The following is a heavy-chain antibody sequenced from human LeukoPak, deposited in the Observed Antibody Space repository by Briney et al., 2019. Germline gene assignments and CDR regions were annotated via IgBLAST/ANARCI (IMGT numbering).Heavy chain of an antibody. Sequence: GGSLRLSCAASGFTFSSYGMHWVRQAPGKGLEWVAVISYDGSNKYYADSVKGRFTISRDNSKNTLYLQMNSLRAEDTAVYYCARDNYGSGSPTHDAFDIWGQGTMVTVSS. CDR1: GFTFSSYG. CDR2: ISYDGSNK. V-gene: IGHV3-30*03. D-gene: IGHD3-10*01. CDR3: ARDNYGSGSPTHDAFDI. J-gene: IGHJ3*02.